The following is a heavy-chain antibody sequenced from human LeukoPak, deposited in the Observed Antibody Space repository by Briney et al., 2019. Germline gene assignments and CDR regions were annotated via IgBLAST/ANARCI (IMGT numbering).Heavy chain of an antibody. D-gene: IGHD3-9*01. CDR1: GFTFSSYA. V-gene: IGHV3-23*01. J-gene: IGHJ5*02. Sequence: PGGSLRLSCAASGFTFSSYAMSWVRQAPGKGLEWVSALSGSGGSTYYADSVKGRFTISRDNSKNTLYLQMNSLRAEDTAVYYCAKVPGRYFDWLSGNWFDPWGQGTLVTVSS. CDR2: LSGSGGST. CDR3: AKVPGRYFDWLSGNWFDP.